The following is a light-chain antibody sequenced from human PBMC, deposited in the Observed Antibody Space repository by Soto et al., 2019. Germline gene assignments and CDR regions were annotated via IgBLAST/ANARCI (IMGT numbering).Light chain of an antibody. Sequence: IVMTQSPATLSVSPGERATLSCRASRSVSSKLAWYQQKPGQSPRLLIYAASTRATGIPARFSGSGSGTEFTLTINSLQSEDFAVYYCQQYDNWPPWTFGQGTKVEIK. CDR3: QQYDNWPPWT. J-gene: IGKJ1*01. V-gene: IGKV3-15*01. CDR2: AAS. CDR1: RSVSSK.